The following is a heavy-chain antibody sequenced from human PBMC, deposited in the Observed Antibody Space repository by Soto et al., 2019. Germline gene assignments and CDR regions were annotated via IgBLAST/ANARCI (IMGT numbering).Heavy chain of an antibody. J-gene: IGHJ4*02. CDR2: IYYSGST. CDR3: ARVGGVAARNSDY. Sequence: NPSETLSLTCTVSGGSINDFYWSWIRQPPGKGLEWIGYIYYSGSTDYNPSLKGRVTISVDTSKNQFSLKLRSVTAADTAVYYCARVGGVAARNSDYWGQGTLVTVSS. CDR1: GGSINDFY. D-gene: IGHD6-6*01. V-gene: IGHV4-59*01.